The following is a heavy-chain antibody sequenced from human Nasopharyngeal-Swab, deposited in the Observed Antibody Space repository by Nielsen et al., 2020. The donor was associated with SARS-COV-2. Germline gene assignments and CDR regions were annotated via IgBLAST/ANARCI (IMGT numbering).Heavy chain of an antibody. CDR3: ARESGGNSVLGAFDI. V-gene: IGHV4-61*01. Sequence: SETLSLTCTVSGGSVSSGSYYWSWIRQPPGKGLEWIGYIYYSGSTNYNPSLKSRVTISVDTSKNQFSLKLSSVTAADTAVYYCARESGGNSVLGAFDIWGQGTMVTVSS. CDR2: IYYSGST. D-gene: IGHD4-23*01. CDR1: GGSVSSGSYY. J-gene: IGHJ3*02.